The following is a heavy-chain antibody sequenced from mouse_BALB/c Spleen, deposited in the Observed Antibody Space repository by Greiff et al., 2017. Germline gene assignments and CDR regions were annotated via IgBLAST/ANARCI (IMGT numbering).Heavy chain of an antibody. CDR2: IRNKANGYTT. CDR1: GFTFTDYY. D-gene: IGHD2-2*01. CDR3: ARGNGYDDGLDY. Sequence: EVMLVESGGGLVQPGGSLRLSCATSGFTFTDYYMSWVRQPPGKALEWLGFIRNKANGYTTEYSASVKGRFTISRDNSQSILYLQMNTLRAEDSATYYCARGNGYDDGLDYWGQGTTLTVSS. J-gene: IGHJ2*01. V-gene: IGHV7-3*02.